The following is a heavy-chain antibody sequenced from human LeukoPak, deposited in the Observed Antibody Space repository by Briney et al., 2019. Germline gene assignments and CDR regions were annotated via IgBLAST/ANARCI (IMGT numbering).Heavy chain of an antibody. D-gene: IGHD3-22*01. J-gene: IGHJ3*02. CDR3: ARDDSSGYHDAFDI. CDR2: IYYSGST. V-gene: IGHV4-30-4*08. Sequence: PSETLSLTCTVSGGSISSGDYYWGWIRQPPGKGLEWIGYIYYSGSTYYNPSLKSRVTISVGTSKNQFSLKLSSVTAADTAVYYCARDDSSGYHDAFDIWGQGTMVTVSS. CDR1: GGSISSGDYY.